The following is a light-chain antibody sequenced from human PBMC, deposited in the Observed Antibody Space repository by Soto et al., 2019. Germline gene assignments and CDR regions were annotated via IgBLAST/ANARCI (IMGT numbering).Light chain of an antibody. CDR3: NLWTTSSTPLYV. Sequence: QSVLTQPASVSGSPGQSISISCTGTSSDIGGYNHVSWYQQHPGKAPKLMIYDVSNRPSGVSNRFSGSKSGNTASLTISGLQAEDEADYYCNLWTTSSTPLYVFGTGTKVTVL. J-gene: IGLJ1*01. V-gene: IGLV2-14*03. CDR2: DVS. CDR1: SSDIGGYNH.